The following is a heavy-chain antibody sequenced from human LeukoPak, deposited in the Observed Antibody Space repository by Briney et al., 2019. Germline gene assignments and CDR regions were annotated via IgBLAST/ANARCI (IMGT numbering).Heavy chain of an antibody. J-gene: IGHJ4*02. CDR3: AKVAKYYYGSETYYFFEH. D-gene: IGHD3-10*01. V-gene: IGHV3-7*01. Sequence: GESLRLSCAASGFTFTTYWMSWVRQAPGKGLEWVANINQDGTEKHYVDTVKGRFTISRDNAKNSLYPQMNSLRVEDTAVYYCAKVAKYYYGSETYYFFEHWGQGTPVTASS. CDR2: INQDGTEK. CDR1: GFTFTTYW.